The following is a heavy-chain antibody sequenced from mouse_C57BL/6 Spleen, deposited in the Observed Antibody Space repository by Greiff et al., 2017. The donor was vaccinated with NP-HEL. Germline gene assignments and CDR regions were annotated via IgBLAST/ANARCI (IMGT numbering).Heavy chain of an antibody. CDR1: GFNIKDYY. V-gene: IGHV14-2*01. D-gene: IGHD1-1*01. CDR2: IDPEAGET. CDR3: SRSDYYGSSFWYFDV. J-gene: IGHJ1*03. Sequence: VQLQQSGAELVKPGASVKLSCTASGFNIKDYYMHWVKQRTEQGLEWIGRIDPEAGETKYAPKFQGKATITADTTSNTAYLQLSSLTSEDTAVYYCSRSDYYGSSFWYFDVWGTGTTVTVSS.